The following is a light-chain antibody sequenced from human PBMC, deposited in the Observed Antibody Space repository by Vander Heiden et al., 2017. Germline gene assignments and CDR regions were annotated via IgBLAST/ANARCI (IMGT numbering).Light chain of an antibody. CDR1: QGIRSD. CDR3: LQHNTYPRT. Sequence: LSASVGDRVTITCRASQGIRSDLGWYQQKPGKAPKRLIYAASSLQSGVPSRFSGSGSGTEFTLTISSLQPEDFATYYCLQHNTYPRTFGPGTKVDIK. V-gene: IGKV1-17*01. J-gene: IGKJ3*01. CDR2: AAS.